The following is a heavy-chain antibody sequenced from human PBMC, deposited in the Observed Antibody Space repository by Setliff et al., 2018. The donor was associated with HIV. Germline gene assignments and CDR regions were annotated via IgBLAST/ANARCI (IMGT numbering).Heavy chain of an antibody. D-gene: IGHD3-22*01. CDR2: ISATAGDT. V-gene: IGHV3-23*01. CDR1: GFSFRTYA. J-gene: IGHJ4*02. CDR3: ARDPGGDTSGYLINYYDY. Sequence: GSLRLSCAASGFSFRTYAMSWVRQAPGKGLEWVSAISATAGDTYYADSVKGRFTISRDNSKKTLYLQMNSLRAEDTAVYYCARDPGGDTSGYLINYYDYWGQGTLVTVSS.